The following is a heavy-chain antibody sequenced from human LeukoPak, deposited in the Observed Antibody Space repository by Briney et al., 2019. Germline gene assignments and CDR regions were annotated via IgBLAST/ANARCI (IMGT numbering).Heavy chain of an antibody. V-gene: IGHV1-2*02. CDR3: ALTGDLFDY. Sequence: ASVKVSCKASGYTFTSYYMHWVRQAPGQGLEWMGWINPTTGGTNYAQKFQGRVTVTRDTSISTAYMELASLRSDDTAVYYCALTGDLFDYWGQGTLVTVSS. D-gene: IGHD7-27*01. CDR2: INPTTGGT. CDR1: GYTFTSYY. J-gene: IGHJ4*02.